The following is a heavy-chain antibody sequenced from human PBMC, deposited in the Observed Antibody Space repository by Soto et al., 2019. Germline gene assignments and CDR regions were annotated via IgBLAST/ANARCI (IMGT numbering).Heavy chain of an antibody. V-gene: IGHV4-31*03. D-gene: IGHD3-9*01. CDR2: IYYSGST. J-gene: IGHJ4*02. Sequence: PSETLSLTCPVSGGSISSGGYYWSWIRQHPGKGLEWIGYIYYSGSTYYNPSLKSRVTISVDTSKNQFSLKLSSVTAADTAVYYCAREPSYDILTGYYLGYFDYWGQGTLVTVSS. CDR3: AREPSYDILTGYYLGYFDY. CDR1: GGSISSGGYY.